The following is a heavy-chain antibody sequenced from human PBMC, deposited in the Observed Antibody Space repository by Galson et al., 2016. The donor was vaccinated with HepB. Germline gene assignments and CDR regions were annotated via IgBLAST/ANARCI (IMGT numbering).Heavy chain of an antibody. Sequence: SLRLSCAASGFTFSSYDMHWVRQATGKGLEWVSAIVTTGDTYYPGSVKGRFTISRENAKNSLYLQMNSLRAGDTAVYYCVRDRGGVVGRYFDYWGQGTLVTVSS. CDR1: GFTFSSYD. J-gene: IGHJ4*02. CDR3: VRDRGGVVGRYFDY. D-gene: IGHD3-3*01. CDR2: IVTTGDT. V-gene: IGHV3-13*01.